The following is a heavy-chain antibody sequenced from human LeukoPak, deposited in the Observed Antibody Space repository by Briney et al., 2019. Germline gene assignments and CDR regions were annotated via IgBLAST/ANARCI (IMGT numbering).Heavy chain of an antibody. V-gene: IGHV4-4*07. Sequence: SETLSLTCTVFGGSISSYYWGWIRQPAGRGLEWIGRIYTSGSTKYNPSLKSRVTMSIDTSKNQFSLKLSSVTAADTAVYYCARDRSLGELTTESPSFDYWGQGTLVTVSS. CDR3: ARDRSLGELTTESPSFDY. J-gene: IGHJ4*02. D-gene: IGHD3-16*01. CDR1: GGSISSYY. CDR2: IYTSGST.